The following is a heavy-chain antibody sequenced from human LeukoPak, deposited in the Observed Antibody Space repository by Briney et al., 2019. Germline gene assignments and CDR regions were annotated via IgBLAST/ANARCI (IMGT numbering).Heavy chain of an antibody. CDR1: GFTFSSYA. V-gene: IGHV3-21*01. J-gene: IGHJ3*02. CDR2: ISSSSSYI. Sequence: GGSLRLSCAASGFTFSSYAMSWVRQAPGKGLEWVSSISSSSSYIYYADSVKGRFTISRDNAKNSLYLQMNSLRAEDTAVYYCARDALLWGNAFDIWGQGTMVTVSS. D-gene: IGHD3-10*01. CDR3: ARDALLWGNAFDI.